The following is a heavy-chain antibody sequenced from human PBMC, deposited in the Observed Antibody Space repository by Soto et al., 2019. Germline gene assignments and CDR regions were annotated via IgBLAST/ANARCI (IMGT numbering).Heavy chain of an antibody. Sequence: QVPLVESGGGVVQPGRSLRLSCAASGFTFSSYAMHWVRQAPGKGLEWVAVISYDGSNKYYADSVKGRFTISRDNSKNTLYLQMNSLRAEDTAVYYCARTFVLLYYFDYWGQGTLVTVSS. CDR2: ISYDGSNK. V-gene: IGHV3-30-3*01. CDR3: ARTFVLLYYFDY. D-gene: IGHD3-3*02. J-gene: IGHJ4*02. CDR1: GFTFSSYA.